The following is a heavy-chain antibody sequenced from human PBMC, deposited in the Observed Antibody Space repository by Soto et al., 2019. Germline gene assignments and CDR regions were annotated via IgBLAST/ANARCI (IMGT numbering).Heavy chain of an antibody. D-gene: IGHD3-16*01. CDR3: ARVSSPNYDYVWGSYTKTLGAFDI. CDR1: GFTFSSYA. Sequence: PGGSLRLSWAASGFTFSSYAMTWVRQAPGKGLDCVSSISSSSSYIYYAGSVKGRFTISRDNAKNSLYLQMNSLRAEDTAVYYCARVSSPNYDYVWGSYTKTLGAFDIWGQGTMVTVSS. CDR2: ISSSSSYI. J-gene: IGHJ3*02. V-gene: IGHV3-21*01.